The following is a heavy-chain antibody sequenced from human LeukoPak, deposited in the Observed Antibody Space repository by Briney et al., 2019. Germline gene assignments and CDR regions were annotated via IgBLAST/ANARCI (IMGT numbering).Heavy chain of an antibody. V-gene: IGHV3-7*01. Sequence: GGSLRLSCAASGFTSGTYWMSWVRQAPGEGLEWVANIKQDGSGKYYVDSVRGRFTISRDNAKNSLYLQMNSLRAEDTAVYYCARDRGSSGWYEFDYWGQGTLVTVSS. CDR2: IKQDGSGK. CDR1: GFTSGTYW. D-gene: IGHD6-19*01. J-gene: IGHJ4*02. CDR3: ARDRGSSGWYEFDY.